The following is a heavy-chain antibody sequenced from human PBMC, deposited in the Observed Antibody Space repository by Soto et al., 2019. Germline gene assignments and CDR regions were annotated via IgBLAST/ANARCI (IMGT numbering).Heavy chain of an antibody. V-gene: IGHV3-43*01. CDR1: AFTFSSQA. CDR2: ITWYGGNT. Sequence: QPGGSLRLSCAASAFTFSSQAMHWVRQAPSKGLEWVSLITWYGGNTYYADSVKGRFTSSRDGTTGCVCLQMTSLKREDTGLYFCARETLSYGSALDVWGQGTTVTVSS. J-gene: IGHJ6*02. CDR3: ARETLSYGSALDV. D-gene: IGHD3-16*01.